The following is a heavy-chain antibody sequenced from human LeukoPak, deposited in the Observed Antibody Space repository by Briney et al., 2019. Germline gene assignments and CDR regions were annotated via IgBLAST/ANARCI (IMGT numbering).Heavy chain of an antibody. V-gene: IGHV4-4*07. CDR1: GGSISSYY. D-gene: IGHD2-15*01. J-gene: IGHJ4*02. CDR2: IYTSGST. Sequence: SETLSLTCTVSGGSISSYYWSWIRQPAGKGLEWIGRIYTSGSTNYNPSLKSRVTMSVDTSKNQFSLKLSSVTAADTAVYYCATEEGCSGGSCYFDYWGQGTLVTVSS. CDR3: ATEEGCSGGSCYFDY.